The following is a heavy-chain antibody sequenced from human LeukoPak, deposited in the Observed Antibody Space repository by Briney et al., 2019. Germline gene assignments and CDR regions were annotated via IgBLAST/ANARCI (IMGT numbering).Heavy chain of an antibody. CDR3: ASWAGNTQSDSWSGPFDY. V-gene: IGHV3-30-3*01. CDR2: VPYDGGSK. J-gene: IGHJ4*02. Sequence: PGGSLRLSCAASGFAFSSYAMHWVRQGPGKGLEWVALVPYDGGSKYYADSVKGRFTISRDNAKNSLYLQMSSLRVEDTAVYYCASWAGNTQSDSWSGPFDYWGQGTLVTVSS. CDR1: GFAFSSYA. D-gene: IGHD3-3*01.